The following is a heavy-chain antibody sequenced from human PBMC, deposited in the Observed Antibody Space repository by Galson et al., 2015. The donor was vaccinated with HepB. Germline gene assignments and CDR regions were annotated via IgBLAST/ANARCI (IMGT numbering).Heavy chain of an antibody. Sequence: SLRLSCAASGFTVSSNYMSWVRQAPGKGLEWVSVIYSGGSTYYADSVKGRFTISRDNSKNTLYLQMNSLRAEDTAVYYCARGGSGYCSGGSCYGIGAFDIWGQGTMVTVSS. D-gene: IGHD2-15*01. V-gene: IGHV3-53*01. CDR3: ARGGSGYCSGGSCYGIGAFDI. CDR1: GFTVSSNY. J-gene: IGHJ3*02. CDR2: IYSGGST.